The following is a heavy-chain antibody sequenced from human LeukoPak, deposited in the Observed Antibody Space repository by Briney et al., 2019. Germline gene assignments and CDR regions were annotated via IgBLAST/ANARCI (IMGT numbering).Heavy chain of an antibody. D-gene: IGHD5-18*01. CDR2: IYSDGST. V-gene: IGHV3-53*01. CDR1: GLTVRNNY. Sequence: GGSLRLSCAASGLTVRNNYMSWVRQSPGKGLEWVSVIYSDGSTYYADSAKGRFTISRDNSKNTLYLQMNSLRAEDTAVYYCAKGGYSNGRYYYYYMDVWGEGTTVTVSS. CDR3: AKGGYSNGRYYYYYMDV. J-gene: IGHJ6*03.